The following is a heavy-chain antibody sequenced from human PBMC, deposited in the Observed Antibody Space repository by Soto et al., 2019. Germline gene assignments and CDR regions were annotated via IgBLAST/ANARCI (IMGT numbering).Heavy chain of an antibody. V-gene: IGHV1-2*04. J-gene: IGHJ4*02. CDR3: AREEHSSGWYLFDY. CDR2: INPNSGCT. CDR1: GYTFTGYY. D-gene: IGHD6-19*01. Sequence: ASVKVSCKASGYTFTGYYMHWVRQAPGQGLEWMGWINPNSGCTNYAQKFQGWVTMTRDTSISTAYMELSRLRSDDTAVYYCAREEHSSGWYLFDYWGQGTLVTVSS.